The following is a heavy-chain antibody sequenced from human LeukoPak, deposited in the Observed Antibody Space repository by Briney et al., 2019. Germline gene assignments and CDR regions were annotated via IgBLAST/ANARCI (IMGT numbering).Heavy chain of an antibody. J-gene: IGHJ4*02. D-gene: IGHD3-10*01. CDR1: GFTFSSYW. Sequence: GGSLRLSCAASGFTFSSYWMHWVRQAPGKGLVWVSRINTDGSTTTYAGSVKGRFTISRDNAKNTLNLQMNSLRAEDTAVYYCASGYYGSGKGIDYWGQGTLVTVSS. CDR2: INTDGSTT. CDR3: ASGYYGSGKGIDY. V-gene: IGHV3-74*01.